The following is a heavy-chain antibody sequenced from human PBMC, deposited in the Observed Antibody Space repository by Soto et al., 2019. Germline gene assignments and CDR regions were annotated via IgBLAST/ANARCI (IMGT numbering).Heavy chain of an antibody. CDR3: ARDSPSRNLKELDYYYYYGMDV. D-gene: IGHD1-26*01. CDR1: GFTFSSYG. J-gene: IGHJ6*02. CDR2: IWYDGSNK. Sequence: GGSLRLSCAASGFTFSSYGMHWVRQAPGKGLEWVAVIWYDGSNKYYADSVKGRFTISRDNSKNTLYLQMNSLRAEDTAVYYCARDSPSRNLKELDYYYYYGMDVWGQGTTVTVSS. V-gene: IGHV3-33*01.